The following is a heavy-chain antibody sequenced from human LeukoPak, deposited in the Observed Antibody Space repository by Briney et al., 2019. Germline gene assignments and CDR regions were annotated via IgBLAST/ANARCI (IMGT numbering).Heavy chain of an antibody. V-gene: IGHV3-73*01. CDR2: IRSKANSYAT. D-gene: IGHD7-27*01. Sequence: GGSLRLSCAASGFTFSSYGMHWVRQASGKGPEWVGRIRSKANSYATAYAASVKGRFTISRDDSKNTAYLQMNSLKTEDTAVYYCTSHLLANWGSRNWYFDLWGRGTLVTVSS. CDR3: TSHLLANWGSRNWYFDL. J-gene: IGHJ2*01. CDR1: GFTFSSYG.